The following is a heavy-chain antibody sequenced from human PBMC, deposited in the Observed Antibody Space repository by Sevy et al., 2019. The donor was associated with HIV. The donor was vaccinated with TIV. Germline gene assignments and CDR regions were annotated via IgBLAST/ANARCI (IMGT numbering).Heavy chain of an antibody. J-gene: IGHJ4*02. CDR1: GFPLSTYW. Sequence: GGSLRLSCTCSGFPLSTYWMHWVRQIPGKGLDWVWHVNQYGSVKQYADSVRGRFTITRDNVKNTVFLYMNSLRTDDTALYYCARGIGSSGGLWGQGTLVTVSS. CDR3: ARGIGSSGGL. D-gene: IGHD6-6*01. CDR2: VNQYGSVK. V-gene: IGHV3-74*01.